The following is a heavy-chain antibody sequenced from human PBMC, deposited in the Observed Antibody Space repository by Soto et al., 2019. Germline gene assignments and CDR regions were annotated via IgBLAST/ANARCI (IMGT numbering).Heavy chain of an antibody. CDR2: ISTSGDGT. J-gene: IGHJ4*02. V-gene: IGHV3-23*01. D-gene: IGHD2-8*01. CDR1: GFTFSSYA. Sequence: EVQLLESGGGLVRPGGSLRLSCAASGFTFSSYAMTWVGQAPGKGLEWVSGISTSGDGTYYADSVKGRFTISRDNSKNTLCPQMNSLRAEDTAVYYCATLARTKDFDYWGQGTLVTVSS. CDR3: ATLARTKDFDY.